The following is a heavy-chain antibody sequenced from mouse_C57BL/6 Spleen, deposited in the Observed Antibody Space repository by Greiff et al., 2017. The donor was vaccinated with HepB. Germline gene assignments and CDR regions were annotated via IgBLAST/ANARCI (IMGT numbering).Heavy chain of an antibody. CDR1: GYTFTSYW. D-gene: IGHD2-4*01. Sequence: QVQLQQPGAELVKPGASVKLSCKASGYTFTSYWMHWVKQRPGQGLEWIGMIHPNSGSTNYNEKFKSKATLTVDKSSSTAYMQLSSLTSEDSAVYCCAYDYDEGCFAYWGQGTLVTVSA. J-gene: IGHJ3*01. CDR2: IHPNSGST. CDR3: AYDYDEGCFAY. V-gene: IGHV1-64*01.